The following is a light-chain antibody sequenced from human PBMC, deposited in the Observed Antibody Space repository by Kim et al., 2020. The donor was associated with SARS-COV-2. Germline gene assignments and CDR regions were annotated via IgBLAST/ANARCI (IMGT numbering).Light chain of an antibody. CDR3: QQYNSYPVT. V-gene: IGKV1-5*03. CDR2: KAS. CDR1: QSISSW. J-gene: IGKJ4*01. Sequence: DIQLTQSPSTLSASVGDRVTITCRASQSISSWLAWYQQKPGKAPKLLIYKASSLESGVPSRFSGSESETEFTLTISSLQPDDFATYYCQQYNSYPVTFGGGTKVDIK.